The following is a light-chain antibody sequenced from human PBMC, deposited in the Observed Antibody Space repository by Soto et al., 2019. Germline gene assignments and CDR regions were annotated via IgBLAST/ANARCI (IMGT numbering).Light chain of an antibody. J-gene: IGKJ1*01. Sequence: EIVLTQSPATLSLSPGERATLSCRASQSVSSYLAWYQQKPGQAHRLLIFGAYSRATGIQARFSGSGSGTEFTLTIRSLQSEDFAVYYCKQYNNWPLTFGQGTKVDIK. CDR2: GAY. CDR3: KQYNNWPLT. V-gene: IGKV3-15*01. CDR1: QSVSSY.